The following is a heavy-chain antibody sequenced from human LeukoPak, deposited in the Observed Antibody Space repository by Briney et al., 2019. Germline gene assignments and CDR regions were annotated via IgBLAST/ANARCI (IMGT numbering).Heavy chain of an antibody. CDR1: GFTFDDYA. D-gene: IGHD2-15*01. Sequence: GGSLRLSCAASGFTFDDYAMHWVRQAPGKGLEWVSGISWNSGSIGYADSVKGRFTISRDNAKNSLYLQMNSLRAEDTALYYCAKDRDCSGGSCFPGSAFDIWGQGTMVTVSS. J-gene: IGHJ3*02. V-gene: IGHV3-9*01. CDR3: AKDRDCSGGSCFPGSAFDI. CDR2: ISWNSGSI.